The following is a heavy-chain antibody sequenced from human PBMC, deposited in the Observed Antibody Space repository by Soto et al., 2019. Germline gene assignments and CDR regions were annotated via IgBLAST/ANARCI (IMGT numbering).Heavy chain of an antibody. D-gene: IGHD4-17*01. V-gene: IGHV3-48*02. CDR2: ITSSGDSI. CDR3: ARLPKGSTVTS. CDR1: GFRFSDYS. J-gene: IGHJ4*02. Sequence: EVQLLESGGGLVHPGGSLRLSCAASGFRFSDYSMNWVRQAPGKGLEWVSYITSSGDSIYYADSVKGRFTVSRDKAKNSLFLQMTILRDEDTAVYYCARLPKGSTVTSWGQGTLVTVSS.